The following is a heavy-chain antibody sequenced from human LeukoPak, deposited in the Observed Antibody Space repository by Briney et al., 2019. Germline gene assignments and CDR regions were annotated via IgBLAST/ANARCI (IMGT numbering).Heavy chain of an antibody. V-gene: IGHV3-21*04. CDR3: AKVAYNWISYGPFDY. J-gene: IGHJ4*02. CDR1: GFTFSSYS. Sequence: PGGSLGLSCAASGFTFSSYSMNWVRQAPGKGLEWVSSISSSSSYIYYADSVKGRFTISRDNAKNSLYLQMNSLRAEDTAVYYCAKVAYNWISYGPFDYWGQGTLVTVSS. CDR2: ISSSSSYI. D-gene: IGHD1-20*01.